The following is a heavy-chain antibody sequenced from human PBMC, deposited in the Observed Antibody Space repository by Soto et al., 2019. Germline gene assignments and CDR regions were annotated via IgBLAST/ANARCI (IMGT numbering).Heavy chain of an antibody. J-gene: IGHJ4*02. Sequence: SETLSLTCTVSGGSIGSGDHYWSWIRQPPGKGLEWIGYIYYSGSTYYNASLKSRVTISVDTSKSQFSLKLTSVTAADTAVYYCARGVRGPYYFDYWGQGTLVTVSS. CDR1: GGSIGSGDHY. D-gene: IGHD1-26*01. CDR3: ARGVRGPYYFDY. CDR2: IYYSGST. V-gene: IGHV4-30-4*01.